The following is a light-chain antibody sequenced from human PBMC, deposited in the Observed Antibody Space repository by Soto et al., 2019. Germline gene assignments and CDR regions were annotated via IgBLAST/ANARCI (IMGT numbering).Light chain of an antibody. CDR1: QSVSSSY. J-gene: IGKJ4*01. V-gene: IGKV3-20*01. Sequence: EIVLTQSPGTLSLSPGERATLACRASQSVSSSYLSWYQQKPGQAPRLLIYCASIMATGIPNRFSGSGSGTDFTLTITRLQPEYFALYYCQQYCSSPPFTFGGGTKVEIK. CDR2: CAS. CDR3: QQYCSSPPFT.